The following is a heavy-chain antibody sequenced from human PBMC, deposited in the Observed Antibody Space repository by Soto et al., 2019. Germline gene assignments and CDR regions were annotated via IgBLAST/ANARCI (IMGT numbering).Heavy chain of an antibody. Sequence: GESLKISCKGSGYSFTSYWIGWVRQMPGKGLEWMGIIYPGDSDTRYSPSFQGQVTISADKSISTAYLQWSSLRASDTSMYYCARPLEMATIGAFDIWGQGTMVTVSS. J-gene: IGHJ3*02. D-gene: IGHD5-12*01. V-gene: IGHV5-51*01. CDR2: IYPGDSDT. CDR3: ARPLEMATIGAFDI. CDR1: GYSFTSYW.